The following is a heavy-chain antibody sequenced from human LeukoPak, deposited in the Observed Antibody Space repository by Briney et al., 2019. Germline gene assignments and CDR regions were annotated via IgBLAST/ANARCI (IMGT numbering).Heavy chain of an antibody. CDR2: IYYSGST. V-gene: IGHV4-39*01. CDR3: ASGVLLWFGELFVSYYYYGMDV. CDR1: GGSISSSSYY. J-gene: IGHJ6*02. Sequence: SETLSLTCTVSGGSISSSSYYWGWTRQPPGKGLEWIGSIYYSGSTYYNPSLKSRVTISVDTSKNQFSLKLSSVTAADTAVYYCASGVLLWFGELFVSYYYYGMDVWGQGTTVTVSS. D-gene: IGHD3-10*01.